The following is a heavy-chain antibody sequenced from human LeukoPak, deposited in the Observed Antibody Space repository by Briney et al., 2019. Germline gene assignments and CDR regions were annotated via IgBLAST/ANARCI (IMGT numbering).Heavy chain of an antibody. CDR1: GFTFSSYS. Sequence: GGSLRLSCAASGFTFSSYSMNWVRQAPGKGLEWVSYISSSSSTIYYADSVKGRFTISRDNSKNTLYLQMNSLRAEDTAVYYCARGAMVVIPIDFWGQGTLVTVSS. J-gene: IGHJ4*02. V-gene: IGHV3-48*01. CDR3: ARGAMVVIPIDF. CDR2: ISSSSSTI. D-gene: IGHD2-21*01.